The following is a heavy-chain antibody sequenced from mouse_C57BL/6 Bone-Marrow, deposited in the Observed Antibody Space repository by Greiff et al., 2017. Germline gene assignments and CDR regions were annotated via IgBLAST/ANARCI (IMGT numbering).Heavy chain of an antibody. V-gene: IGHV14-4*01. CDR2: IDPEIGDT. CDR3: SSFDGNYFDF. J-gene: IGHJ2*01. Sequence: EVKVVESGAELVRPGASVKLSCTASGFNIKDDYIHWVKQRPEQGLEWIGWIDPEIGDTEYASKFQGKATITSDTSSNTAYIQLSSLTSEDTAVYYCSSFDGNYFDFWGQGTPLTVAS. CDR1: GFNIKDDY. D-gene: IGHD2-3*01.